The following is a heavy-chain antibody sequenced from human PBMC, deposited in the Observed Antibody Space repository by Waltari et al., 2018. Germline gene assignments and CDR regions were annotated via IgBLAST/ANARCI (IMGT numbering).Heavy chain of an antibody. CDR3: VREVFGSGWRESYFFDY. D-gene: IGHD6-19*01. CDR2: INWSGART. J-gene: IGHJ4*02. Sequence: EVQLVESGGGMVRPGGCRRLSGAASGVTFKGEGMGWVRQGPGKGLEWVSGINWSGARTSYADSVMGRFTVSRDNAMNSLYLEMSSLRAEDTALYYCVREVFGSGWRESYFFDYWGQGTLVTVSS. V-gene: IGHV3-20*04. CDR1: GVTFKGEG.